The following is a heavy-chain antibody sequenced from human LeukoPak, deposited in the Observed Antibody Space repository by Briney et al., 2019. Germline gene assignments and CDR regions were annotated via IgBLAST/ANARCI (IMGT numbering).Heavy chain of an antibody. D-gene: IGHD2-2*02. V-gene: IGHV3-23*01. J-gene: IGHJ4*02. CDR2: ISGSGGST. CDR1: GFTFSSYA. Sequence: GGSLRLSXAASGFTFSSYAMSWVRQAPGKGLEWVSAISGSGGSTYYADSVNGRFTISRDNSKNTPYLQMNSLRAEDTAVYYCAKSKDVVPAAIYFDYWGQGTLVTVSS. CDR3: AKSKDVVPAAIYFDY.